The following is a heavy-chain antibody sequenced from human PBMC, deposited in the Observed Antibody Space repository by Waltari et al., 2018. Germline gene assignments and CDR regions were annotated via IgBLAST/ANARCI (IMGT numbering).Heavy chain of an antibody. Sequence: EVQLVESGGGLIQPGGSLRLSCAASGFTVSSKYMSWVRKAPGKGLEWVSFIYIGGSTYYAASVKGRFTSSRDNSKNTLYLQMNSLRAEDTAVYYCARAQLYDGWFDPWGQGTLVTVSS. V-gene: IGHV3-53*01. D-gene: IGHD2-8*01. CDR3: ARAQLYDGWFDP. J-gene: IGHJ5*02. CDR1: GFTVSSKY. CDR2: IYIGGST.